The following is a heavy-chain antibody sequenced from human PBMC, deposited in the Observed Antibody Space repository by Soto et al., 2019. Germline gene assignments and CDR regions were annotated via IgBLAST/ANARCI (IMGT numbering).Heavy chain of an antibody. CDR1: GGSISSSSSY. Sequence: SETLSLTCTVSGGSISSSSSYWGWGRQPPGKGLEWMATIYSGSTYQNPSLKSRVTISVDTSKNQFSLKLSSVAAPDTAIYYCVTTRGIAAGGSFDHWGQGTLVTVSS. CDR2: IYSGST. D-gene: IGHD6-13*01. V-gene: IGHV4-39*01. J-gene: IGHJ5*02. CDR3: VTTRGIAAGGSFDH.